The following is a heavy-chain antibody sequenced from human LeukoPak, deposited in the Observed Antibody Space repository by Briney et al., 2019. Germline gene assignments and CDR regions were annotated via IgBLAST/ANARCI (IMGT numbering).Heavy chain of an antibody. J-gene: IGHJ4*02. D-gene: IGHD1-26*01. Sequence: GGSLRLSXAASGFTVSSNYMSWVRQAPGKGLEWVSVIYSGGSTYYADSVKGRFTISRDNSKNTLYLQMNSLRAEDTAVYYCARDSGSYWSFDYWGQGTLVTVSS. CDR3: ARDSGSYWSFDY. CDR1: GFTVSSNY. CDR2: IYSGGST. V-gene: IGHV3-66*02.